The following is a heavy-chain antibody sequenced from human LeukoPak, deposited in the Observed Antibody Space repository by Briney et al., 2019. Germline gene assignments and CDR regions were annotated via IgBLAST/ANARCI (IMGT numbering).Heavy chain of an antibody. J-gene: IGHJ4*02. D-gene: IGHD3-16*01. Sequence: PGGSLRLSCAASGFTFSSYSVNWVRQAPGKGLEWLSYISSSGSTIYYADSVRGRFTISRDYAKNSLYLQMNSLRAEDTAVYYCARALDAGGSLYYFDCWGQGTLVTVSS. CDR2: ISSSGSTI. V-gene: IGHV3-48*04. CDR3: ARALDAGGSLYYFDC. CDR1: GFTFSSYS.